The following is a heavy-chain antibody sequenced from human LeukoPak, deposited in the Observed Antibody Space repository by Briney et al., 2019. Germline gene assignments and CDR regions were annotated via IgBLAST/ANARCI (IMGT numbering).Heavy chain of an antibody. V-gene: IGHV4-30-4*01. Sequence: SETLSLTCSVSGDSISSGDYYWSWVRQPPGKTLECIGYIYYSGSTYYNPSLKSRVTISVDTSKNQFSLKLSSVTAADTAVYYCARDSSGYSYYYYGMDVWGQGTTVTVSS. CDR3: ARDSSGYSYYYYGMDV. J-gene: IGHJ6*02. CDR2: IYYSGST. CDR1: GDSISSGDYY. D-gene: IGHD3-22*01.